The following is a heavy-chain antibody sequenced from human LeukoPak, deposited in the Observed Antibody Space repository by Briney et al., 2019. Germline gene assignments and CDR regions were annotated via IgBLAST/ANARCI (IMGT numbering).Heavy chain of an antibody. CDR1: GFTFSSYG. V-gene: IGHV3-30*18. Sequence: GGSLRLSCAASGFTFSSYGMHWVRQAPGKGLEWVAVISYDGSNKYYADSVKGRFTISRDNSKNTLYLRMNSLRAEDTAVYYCAKLKRVGATTGYFDYWGQGTLVTVSS. CDR2: ISYDGSNK. J-gene: IGHJ4*02. CDR3: AKLKRVGATTGYFDY. D-gene: IGHD1-26*01.